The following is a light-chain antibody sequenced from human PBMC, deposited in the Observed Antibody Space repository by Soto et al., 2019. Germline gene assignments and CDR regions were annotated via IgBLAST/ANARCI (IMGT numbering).Light chain of an antibody. CDR2: GAS. J-gene: IGKJ1*01. V-gene: IGKV3-20*01. Sequence: ESVLTQSTGSLSLSPGQRATLSCRASQSVDTTFFAWYQKKPGQAPRLLIYGASKRATGIPDRFSGSGYGTDFTLIIRRLEPEDFAAYYCQQYMSSVTFGQGTKVAIK. CDR1: QSVDTTF. CDR3: QQYMSSVT.